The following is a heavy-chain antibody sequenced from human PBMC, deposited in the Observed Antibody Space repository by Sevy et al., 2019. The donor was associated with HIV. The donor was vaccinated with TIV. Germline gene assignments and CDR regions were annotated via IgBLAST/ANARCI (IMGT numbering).Heavy chain of an antibody. CDR3: ARDGYDGSGYQRGLFDF. J-gene: IGHJ4*02. V-gene: IGHV3-33*01. CDR1: GFTFNSYG. D-gene: IGHD3-22*01. Sequence: GGSLRLSCAASGFTFNSYGMHWVRQAPIKGLEWVASIYYDGNNKYYADSVKGRFTISRDESKNTLYLQMNSLRAEDTAVYYCARDGYDGSGYQRGLFDFWGQGTLVTVSS. CDR2: IYYDGNNK.